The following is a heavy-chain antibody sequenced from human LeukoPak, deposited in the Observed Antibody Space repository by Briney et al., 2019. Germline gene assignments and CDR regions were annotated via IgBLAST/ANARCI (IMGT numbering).Heavy chain of an antibody. CDR1: GGSISSYY. J-gene: IGHJ2*01. V-gene: IGHV4-4*07. D-gene: IGHD3-10*01. CDR3: ARGVPGITMFRGVNSYFDL. CDR2: IYTSGST. Sequence: PSEALSLTCTVSGGSISSYYWSWIRQPAGKGLEWIGRIYTSGSTNYNPSLKSRVTMSVDTSKNQFSLKLSSVTAADTAVYYCARGVPGITMFRGVNSYFDLWGRGTLVTVSS.